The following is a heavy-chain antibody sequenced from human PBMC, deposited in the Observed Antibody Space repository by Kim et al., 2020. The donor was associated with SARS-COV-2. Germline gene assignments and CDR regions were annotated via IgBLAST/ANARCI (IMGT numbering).Heavy chain of an antibody. CDR1: GCSISSYY. V-gene: IGHV4-59*08. CDR2: IYYSGST. J-gene: IGHJ2*01. Sequence: SETLSLTCTVSGCSISSYYCSWFRQPPGKGLEWLGYIYYSGSTNYYNPSLSRRTTIAEDTSNHYFLLQLTAIAAATAAYYCARSGLPGDNYSHFDHWGRG. D-gene: IGHD1-26*01. CDR3: ARSGLPGDNYSHFDH.